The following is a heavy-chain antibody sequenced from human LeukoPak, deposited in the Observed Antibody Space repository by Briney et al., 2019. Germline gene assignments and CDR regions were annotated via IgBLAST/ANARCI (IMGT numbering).Heavy chain of an antibody. V-gene: IGHV4-34*01. J-gene: IGHJ4*02. CDR1: GGSFSGYY. CDR3: ARGGTTVVTPIFDY. CDR2: INHSGST. D-gene: IGHD4-23*01. Sequence: SETLSLTCAVYGGSFSGYYWSWIRQPPKKGLEWIGEINHSGSTNYNPSLKSRVTISVDTSKNQFSLKVRSVTAADTAVYYCARGGTTVVTPIFDYWGQGTLVTVSS.